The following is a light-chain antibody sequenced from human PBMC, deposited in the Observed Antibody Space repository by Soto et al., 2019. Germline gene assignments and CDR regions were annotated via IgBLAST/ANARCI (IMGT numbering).Light chain of an antibody. CDR1: NSNIGNNY. CDR2: DNN. J-gene: IGLJ2*01. V-gene: IGLV1-51*01. CDR3: GTWDSSLSAVL. Sequence: QSVLTQPPSVSAAPGQKVTISCSGSNSNIGNNYVSWYQQLPGTAPKLLIYDNNKRPSGIPDRFSGSKSGTSATLGITGLQTGDEADYYCGTWDSSLSAVLFGGGTKLTVL.